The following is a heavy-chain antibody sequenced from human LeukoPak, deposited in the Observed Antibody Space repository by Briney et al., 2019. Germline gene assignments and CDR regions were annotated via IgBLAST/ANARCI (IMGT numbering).Heavy chain of an antibody. J-gene: IGHJ5*02. D-gene: IGHD3-10*01. CDR2: VSHTGST. CDR3: AGQGTMTRGGYWLDP. Sequence: SETLSLTCTVSGGSISSSSYYWGWIRQPPGKGLEWIGSVSHTGSTYSNPSLNSRVTISVDTSKNQFSLKLSSVTAADTAVYYCAGQGTMTRGGYWLDPWGQGTLVTVSS. V-gene: IGHV4-39*01. CDR1: GGSISSSSYY.